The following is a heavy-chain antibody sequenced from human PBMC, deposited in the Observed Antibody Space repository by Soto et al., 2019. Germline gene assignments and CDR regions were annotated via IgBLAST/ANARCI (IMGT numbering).Heavy chain of an antibody. D-gene: IGHD4-4*01. J-gene: IGHJ6*02. CDR2: IIPIFGTA. CDR3: ARARYSNARPYYYGMDV. Sequence: GASVKVSCKASGGTFSSYAISWVRQAPGQGLEWMGGIIPIFGTANYAQKFQGRVTITADESTSTAYMELSSLRSEDTAVYYCARARYSNARPYYYGMDVWGQGTTVTVSS. CDR1: GGTFSSYA. V-gene: IGHV1-69*13.